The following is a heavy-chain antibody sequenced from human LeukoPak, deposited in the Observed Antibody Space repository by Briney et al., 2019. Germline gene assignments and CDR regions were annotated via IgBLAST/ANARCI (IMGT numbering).Heavy chain of an antibody. CDR1: GYTFTGYY. J-gene: IGHJ5*02. CDR2: ISPNSGGT. Sequence: ASVKVSCKASGYTFTGYYMHWVRQAPGQGLEWMGWISPNSGGTNYAQKFQGRVTMTRDTSISTAYMELSRLRSDDTAVYYCARDHLSTYYDFWSGSYTIRFDPWGQGTLVTVSS. CDR3: ARDHLSTYYDFWSGSYTIRFDP. D-gene: IGHD3-3*01. V-gene: IGHV1-2*02.